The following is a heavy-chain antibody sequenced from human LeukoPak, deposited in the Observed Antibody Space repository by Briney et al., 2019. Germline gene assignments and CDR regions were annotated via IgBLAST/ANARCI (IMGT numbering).Heavy chain of an antibody. J-gene: IGHJ4*02. V-gene: IGHV3-9*01. Sequence: GGSLRLSCAASGFSFDDYAMHWVRKAPGKGLEWVSGISWNSGSIGYADSVKGRFTISRDNAKNSLYLQMNSLRAEDTALYYCAKSPRGDYGGNFDYWGQGTLVTVSS. CDR1: GFSFDDYA. CDR3: AKSPRGDYGGNFDY. D-gene: IGHD4-23*01. CDR2: ISWNSGSI.